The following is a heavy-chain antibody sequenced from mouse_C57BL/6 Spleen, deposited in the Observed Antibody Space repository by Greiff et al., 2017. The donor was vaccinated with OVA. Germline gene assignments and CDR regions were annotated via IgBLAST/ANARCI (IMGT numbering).Heavy chain of an antibody. CDR1: GFSFNTYA. CDR2: IRSKSNNYAT. Sequence: EVKLVESGGGLVQPKGSLKLSCAASGFSFNTYAMNWVRQAPGKGLEWVARIRSKSNNYATYYADSVKDRFTISRDDSESMLYLQMNNLKTEDTAMYYCVRHAASWFAYWGQGTLVTVSA. J-gene: IGHJ3*01. CDR3: VRHAASWFAY. V-gene: IGHV10-1*01.